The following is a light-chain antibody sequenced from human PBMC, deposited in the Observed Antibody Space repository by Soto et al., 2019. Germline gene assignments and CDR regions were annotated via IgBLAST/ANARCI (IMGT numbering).Light chain of an antibody. CDR2: GAS. CDR3: QQYGSSSYT. J-gene: IGKJ2*01. V-gene: IGKV3-20*01. CDR1: QSVSSSY. Sequence: EIVLTQSPGTLSLSPGERATLSCRASQSVSSSYLAWYQQEPGQAPRLLIYGASSRATGIPDRFSGSWSGTDFTLSISRLDPADFAVYYCQQYGSSSYTFGPGTKLEIK.